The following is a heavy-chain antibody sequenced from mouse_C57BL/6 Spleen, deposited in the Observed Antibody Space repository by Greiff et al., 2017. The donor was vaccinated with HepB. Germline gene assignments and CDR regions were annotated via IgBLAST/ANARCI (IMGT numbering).Heavy chain of an antibody. D-gene: IGHD1-1*01. CDR1: GYTFTDYY. Sequence: EVQLQQSGPELVKPGASVKISCKASGYTFTDYYMNWVKQSHGKSLEWIGDINPNNGGTSYNQKFKGKATLTVDKSSSTAYMELRSLTSEDSAVYYCARKGGSSFFYYAMDYWGQGTSVTVSS. J-gene: IGHJ4*01. V-gene: IGHV1-26*01. CDR3: ARKGGSSFFYYAMDY. CDR2: INPNNGGT.